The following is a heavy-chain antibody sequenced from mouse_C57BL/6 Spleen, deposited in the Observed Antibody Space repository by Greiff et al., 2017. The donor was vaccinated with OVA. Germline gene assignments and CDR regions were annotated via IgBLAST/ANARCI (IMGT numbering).Heavy chain of an antibody. CDR2: IDPSDSYT. V-gene: IGHV1-69*01. CDR3: ASYYDGSSYWYFDV. CDR1: GYTFTSYW. Sequence: VQLQQSGAELVMPGASVTLSCTASGYTFTSYWMHWVKQRPGQDLEWIGEIDPSDSYTNYNPKFKGKSTLTVDKSSSTAYMQLISMTYEDTAVYYGASYYDGSSYWYFDVWGTGTTVTVSS. J-gene: IGHJ1*03. D-gene: IGHD1-1*01.